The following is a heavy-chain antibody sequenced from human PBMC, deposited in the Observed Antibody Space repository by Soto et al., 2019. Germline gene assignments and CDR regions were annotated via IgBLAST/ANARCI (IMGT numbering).Heavy chain of an antibody. CDR2: IYHSGST. CDR3: ARGRSSGWYNAEFDY. Sequence: QVQLQESGPGLVKPSGTLSLTCAVSSGSISSSNWWSWVRQPPGKGREWIGEIYHSGSTNYNPSLKSRVTISVDKSKNQFSLKLSSVTAADTAVYYCARGRSSGWYNAEFDYWGQGTLVTVSS. CDR1: SGSISSSNW. D-gene: IGHD6-19*01. J-gene: IGHJ4*02. V-gene: IGHV4-4*02.